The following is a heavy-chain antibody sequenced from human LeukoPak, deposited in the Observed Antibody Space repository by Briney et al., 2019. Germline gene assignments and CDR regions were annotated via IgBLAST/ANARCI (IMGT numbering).Heavy chain of an antibody. D-gene: IGHD6-19*01. J-gene: IGHJ4*02. V-gene: IGHV3-7*03. CDR2: IKQGGSEQ. Sequence: GGSLRLSCAASGFIFSNYWMTWVRQAPGKGLEWVGNIKQGGSEQYYGDSVKGRFTISRDNAKNSLYLQMNTLRGEDTAVYYCAKEVAVAGPVDYWGQGTLVTVSS. CDR1: GFIFSNYW. CDR3: AKEVAVAGPVDY.